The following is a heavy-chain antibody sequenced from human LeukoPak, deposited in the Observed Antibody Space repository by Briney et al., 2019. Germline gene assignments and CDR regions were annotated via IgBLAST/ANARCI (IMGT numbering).Heavy chain of an antibody. J-gene: IGHJ6*03. V-gene: IGHV5-51*01. Sequence: PGESLKISCKGSGYSLTSYWIGRVRQMPGKGLECMGIIYPGDSDTRYSPSFQGQVTISADKSISTAYLQWSSLKASDTAMHYCARHDGVTHYYMDVWGKGTTVTVSS. CDR1: GYSLTSYW. CDR3: ARHDGVTHYYMDV. D-gene: IGHD4-17*01. CDR2: IYPGDSDT.